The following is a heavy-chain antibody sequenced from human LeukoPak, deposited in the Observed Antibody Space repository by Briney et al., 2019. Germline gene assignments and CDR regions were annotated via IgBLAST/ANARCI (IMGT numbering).Heavy chain of an antibody. D-gene: IGHD4-17*01. Sequence: GGSLRLSCAASGFTFSSYAMSWVRQAPGKGLEWVSGISGSGDNTYYADSVKGRFTISRDNSKNTLYVQVNSLGTEDTAAYYCAKDRGGDYGDYFDYWGQGTLVTVSS. CDR1: GFTFSSYA. J-gene: IGHJ4*02. CDR2: ISGSGDNT. V-gene: IGHV3-23*01. CDR3: AKDRGGDYGDYFDY.